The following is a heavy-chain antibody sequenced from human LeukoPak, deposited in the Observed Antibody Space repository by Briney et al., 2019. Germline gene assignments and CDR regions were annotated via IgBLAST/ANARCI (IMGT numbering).Heavy chain of an antibody. D-gene: IGHD3-10*01. J-gene: IGHJ4*01. CDR3: ARSELYYGSESYYHLDY. CDR1: GFTFDFYA. V-gene: IGHV3-30*03. Sequence: GTSLRLSCTTSGFTFDFYAMHWVRQAPGKGLEWVAVMSYDGRYRYYADFAKGRFTISRDNSKRTLYLEMSSLRPEDTALYYCARSELYYGSESYYHLDYWGHGTLVTVSS. CDR2: MSYDGRYR.